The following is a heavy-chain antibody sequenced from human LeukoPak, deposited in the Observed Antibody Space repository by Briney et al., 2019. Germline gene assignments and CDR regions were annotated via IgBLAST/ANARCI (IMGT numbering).Heavy chain of an antibody. Sequence: SETLSLTCAVYGRSFSGYYWSWIRHPPGKGLEGIGEINHSGSTNYNPSLKSRVTISVDTSKDQFSLKLSSVTAADTAVYYCARGTYYGSGSYYKYWGQGTLVTVSS. D-gene: IGHD3-10*01. CDR1: GRSFSGYY. CDR2: INHSGST. V-gene: IGHV4-34*01. CDR3: ARGTYYGSGSYYKY. J-gene: IGHJ4*02.